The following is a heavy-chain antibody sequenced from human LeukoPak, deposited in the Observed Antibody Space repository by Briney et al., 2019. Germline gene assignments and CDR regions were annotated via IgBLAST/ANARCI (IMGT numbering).Heavy chain of an antibody. D-gene: IGHD2-21*01. CDR3: TRGGGGSFPHY. V-gene: IGHV3-53*01. CDR1: GFTVSSNF. Sequence: GGSLRLSCAASGFTVSSNFLSWVRQPPGKGLEWVSDIYSGGSTYYADSVKGRFTISRDNSKNTLYLQMNSLKAEDTAVYYCTRGGGGSFPHYWGQGTLVTVSS. J-gene: IGHJ4*02. CDR2: IYSGGST.